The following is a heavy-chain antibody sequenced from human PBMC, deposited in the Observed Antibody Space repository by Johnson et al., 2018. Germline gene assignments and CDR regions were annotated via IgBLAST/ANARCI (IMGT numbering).Heavy chain of an antibody. Sequence: QVQLVQSGGGVVQPGRSLRLSCAASGFTFSNYGMHWVRQAPGKGLEWVAVIWYDGSNKYYADSVKGRFTIPRDNSKNTLYLQMNSLRAEDTAVYYCAKDKDYQGIVSRMYFQHWGQGTLVTVSS. CDR1: GFTFSNYG. CDR2: IWYDGSNK. CDR3: AKDKDYQGIVSRMYFQH. J-gene: IGHJ1*01. V-gene: IGHV3-33*06. D-gene: IGHD3-16*02.